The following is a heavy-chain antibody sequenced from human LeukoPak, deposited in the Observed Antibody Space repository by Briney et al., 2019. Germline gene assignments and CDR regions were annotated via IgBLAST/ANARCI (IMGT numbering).Heavy chain of an antibody. J-gene: IGHJ5*02. CDR1: GGSFSGYY. CDR3: ARHLKPSVGYCSSTSCFLFGENWFDP. D-gene: IGHD2-2*01. V-gene: IGHV4-34*01. CDR2: INHSGST. Sequence: SETLSLTCAVYGGSFSGYYWSWIRQPPGKGLEWIGEINHSGSTNYNPSLKSRVTISVDTSKNQFSLKLSSVTAADTAVYYCARHLKPSVGYCSSTSCFLFGENWFDPWGQGTLVTVSS.